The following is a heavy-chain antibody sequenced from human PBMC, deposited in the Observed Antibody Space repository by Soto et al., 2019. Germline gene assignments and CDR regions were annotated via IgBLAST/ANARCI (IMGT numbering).Heavy chain of an antibody. Sequence: SETLSLTCTVSGGSISSYYWSWIRQPPGKGLEWIGYIYYSGSTNYNPSLKSRVTISVDTSKNQFSLKLSSVTAADTAVYYCARAVTGYGQYYFDYWGQGTLVTVSS. CDR2: IYYSGST. D-gene: IGHD3-9*01. CDR1: GGSISSYY. V-gene: IGHV4-59*01. J-gene: IGHJ4*02. CDR3: ARAVTGYGQYYFDY.